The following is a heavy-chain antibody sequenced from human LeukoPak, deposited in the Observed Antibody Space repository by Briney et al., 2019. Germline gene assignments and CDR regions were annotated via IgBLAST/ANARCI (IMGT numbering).Heavy chain of an antibody. CDR1: GFTFGSYG. CDR3: AKEIAVALRY. J-gene: IGHJ4*02. V-gene: IGHV3-30*18. Sequence: QPGRSLRLSCAASGFTFGSYGMHWVRQAPGKGLEWVAVISYDGSNKYYADSVKGRFTISRDNSKNTLYLQMNSLRAEDTAVYYCAKEIAVALRYWGQGTLVTVSS. D-gene: IGHD6-19*01. CDR2: ISYDGSNK.